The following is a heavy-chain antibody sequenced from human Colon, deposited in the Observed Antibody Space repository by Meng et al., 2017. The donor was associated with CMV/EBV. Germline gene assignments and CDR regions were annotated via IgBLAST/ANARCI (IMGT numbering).Heavy chain of an antibody. V-gene: IGHV2-5*01. Sequence: SGPTLVNPTQTLTLTCTFSGFSFSTSGVGVGWIRQPPGKALEWLALSYWSGEERYNPSLKYRLTITKDTSRNQVVLTMTDMFPVDTATYYCVRITCNTTRCYHDNWFDPWGQGTLVTVSS. CDR2: SYWSGEE. J-gene: IGHJ5*02. D-gene: IGHD2-2*01. CDR3: VRITCNTTRCYHDNWFDP. CDR1: GFSFSTSGVG.